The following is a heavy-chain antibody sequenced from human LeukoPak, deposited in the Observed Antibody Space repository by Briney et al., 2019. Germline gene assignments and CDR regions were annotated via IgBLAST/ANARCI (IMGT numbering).Heavy chain of an antibody. CDR1: GGSISSGSYY. Sequence: SETLSLTCTVSGGSISSGSYYWSWIRQPAGKGLEWIGRIYTSGSTNYNPSLKSRVTISVDTSKNQFSLRLSSVTAADTAVYYCARLPGYSSSWFYYYYYYMDVWGKGTTVTVSS. V-gene: IGHV4-61*02. J-gene: IGHJ6*03. CDR3: ARLPGYSSSWFYYYYYYMDV. D-gene: IGHD6-13*01. CDR2: IYTSGST.